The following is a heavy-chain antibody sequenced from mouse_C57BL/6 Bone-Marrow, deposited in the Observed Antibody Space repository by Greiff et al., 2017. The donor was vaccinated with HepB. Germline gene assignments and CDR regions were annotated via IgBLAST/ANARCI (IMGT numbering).Heavy chain of an antibody. CDR2: IYPGNSDT. Sequence: EVQLQQSGTVLARPGASVKMSCKTSGYTFTSYWMHWVKQRPGQGLEWIGAIYPGNSDTSYNQKFKGKAKLTAVTSASTAYMELSSLTNEDTAVYYCTRAVVETRGDWYFDVWGTGTTVTASS. D-gene: IGHD1-1*01. J-gene: IGHJ1*03. CDR1: GYTFTSYW. V-gene: IGHV1-5*01. CDR3: TRAVVETRGDWYFDV.